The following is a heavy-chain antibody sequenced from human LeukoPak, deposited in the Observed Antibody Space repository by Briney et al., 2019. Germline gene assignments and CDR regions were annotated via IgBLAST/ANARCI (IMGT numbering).Heavy chain of an antibody. CDR2: IYYSGST. CDR1: GGSISSYY. Sequence: SETLSLTCAVSGGSISSYYWSWIRQPPGKGLEWIEDIYYSGSTNYNSSLKSRVIISVDTSKNQFSLKLNSVTAADTAVYYCAGSSAYCGGDCYHPYDYWGQGTLVTVSS. D-gene: IGHD2-21*02. J-gene: IGHJ4*02. V-gene: IGHV4-59*01. CDR3: AGSSAYCGGDCYHPYDY.